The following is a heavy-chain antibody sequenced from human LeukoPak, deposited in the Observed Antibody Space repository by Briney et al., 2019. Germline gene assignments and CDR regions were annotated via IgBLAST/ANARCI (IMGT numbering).Heavy chain of an antibody. J-gene: IGHJ5*02. CDR3: ARDLGYCSGGSCYSYWFDP. D-gene: IGHD2-15*01. V-gene: IGHV1-46*01. Sequence: ASVKVSCKASGYTFTSYYMHWVRQAPGQGLEWMGIINPSGGSTSYAQKFQGRVTMTRDTSTSTVYMELSSLRSEDTAVYYCARDLGYCSGGSCYSYWFDPWGQGTLVTVSS. CDR1: GYTFTSYY. CDR2: INPSGGST.